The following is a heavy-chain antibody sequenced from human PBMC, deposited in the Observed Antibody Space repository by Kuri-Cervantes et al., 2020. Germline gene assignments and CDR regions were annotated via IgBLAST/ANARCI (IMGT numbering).Heavy chain of an antibody. J-gene: IGHJ6*02. Sequence: ESLKISCTVSGGSISSYYWSWIRQPAGKGLEWIGRIYTSGSTNYNSSLKSRVTMSVDTSKNQFSLKLSSVTAADTAVYYCARDRYRGVRGVIYYYGMDVWGQGTTVTVSS. CDR1: GGSISSYY. CDR2: IYTSGST. D-gene: IGHD3-10*01. CDR3: ARDRYRGVRGVIYYYGMDV. V-gene: IGHV4-4*07.